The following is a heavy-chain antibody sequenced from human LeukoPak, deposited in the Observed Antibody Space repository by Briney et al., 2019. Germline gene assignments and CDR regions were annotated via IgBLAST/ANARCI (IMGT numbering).Heavy chain of an antibody. CDR1: GFTFSSYS. Sequence: GGSLRLSCAASGFTFSSYSMNWARQAPGKGLKWVSSISSSSSYIYYADSVKGRFTISRDNAKNSLYLQMNSLRAEDTAVYYCASPGGIVVVPAAHDAFDIWGQGTMVTVSS. D-gene: IGHD2-2*01. V-gene: IGHV3-21*01. J-gene: IGHJ3*02. CDR3: ASPGGIVVVPAAHDAFDI. CDR2: ISSSSSYI.